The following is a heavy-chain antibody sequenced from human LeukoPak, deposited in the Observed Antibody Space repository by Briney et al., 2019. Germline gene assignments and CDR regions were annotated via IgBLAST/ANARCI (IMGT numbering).Heavy chain of an antibody. Sequence: GGSLRLSCAASGFIVSGNFMNWVRQAPGKGLEWVSSISSSSSYIYYADSVKGRFTISRDNAKNSLYLQMNSLRAEDTAVYYCARISKWYYYDSSAEIGAFDIWGQGTMVTVSS. D-gene: IGHD3-22*01. V-gene: IGHV3-21*01. CDR3: ARISKWYYYDSSAEIGAFDI. CDR1: GFIVSGNF. J-gene: IGHJ3*02. CDR2: ISSSSSYI.